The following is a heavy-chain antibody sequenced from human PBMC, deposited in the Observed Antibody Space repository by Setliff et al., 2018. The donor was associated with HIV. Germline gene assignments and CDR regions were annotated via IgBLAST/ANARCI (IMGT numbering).Heavy chain of an antibody. Sequence: PGGSLRLSCAAFGFTFSSYGKHWVRQAPGKGLEWVAFIHYDVSSKYYGDSVKGRFTISRDNSRNTLYLQMNSLRPEDTAVYYCAKDFGYSSGWYLVSGTFDIWGQGTMVTVSS. CDR3: AKDFGYSSGWYLVSGTFDI. V-gene: IGHV3-30*02. J-gene: IGHJ3*02. CDR1: GFTFSSYG. CDR2: IHYDVSSK. D-gene: IGHD6-19*01.